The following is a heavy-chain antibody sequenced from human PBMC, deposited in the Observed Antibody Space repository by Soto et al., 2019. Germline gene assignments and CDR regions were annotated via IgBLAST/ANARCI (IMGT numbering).Heavy chain of an antibody. V-gene: IGHV3-23*01. J-gene: IGHJ4*01. CDR3: AKARCSGNSCYVPDY. CDR1: GFTFNSYT. D-gene: IGHD2-15*01. CDR2: ISGSGGSP. Sequence: EVQLLESGGGLVQPGGSLRLSCAASGFTFNSYTMAWVRQAPGKGLEWVSSISGSGGSPSYADSVQGRFTISRDNSRNTLSLQMNSLRAEDTATYYCAKARCSGNSCYVPDYWGHGSLVTVSS.